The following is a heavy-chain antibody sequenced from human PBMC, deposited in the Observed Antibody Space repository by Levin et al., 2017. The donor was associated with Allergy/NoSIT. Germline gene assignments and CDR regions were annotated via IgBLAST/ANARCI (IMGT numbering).Heavy chain of an antibody. CDR1: GFTFSSYA. CDR3: AKGSYYYPFDY. V-gene: IGHV3-23*01. J-gene: IGHJ4*02. CDR2: ISGSGGST. D-gene: IGHD3-10*01. Sequence: ASVKVSCAASGFTFSSYAMSWVRQAPGKGLEWVSAISGSGGSTYYADSVKGRFTISRDNSKNTLYLQMNSLRAEDTAVYYCAKGSYYYPFDYWGQGTLVTVSS.